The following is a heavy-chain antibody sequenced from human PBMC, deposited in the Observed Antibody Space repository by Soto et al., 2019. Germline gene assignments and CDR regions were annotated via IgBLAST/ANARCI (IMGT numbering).Heavy chain of an antibody. CDR2: MYSSGNT. CDR1: AGSISRSNYY. D-gene: IGHD3-22*01. Sequence: QLQLQESGPGLVKPSETLSLTCTVSAGSISRSNYYWVWIRQPPGKGLEWIGSMYSSGNTYYNPSLTRQATIFVDTSKNQFSLKLTSVTAADTAVYYCARKPYDSSGYYYGAWGQGTLVTVSS. CDR3: ARKPYDSSGYYYGA. V-gene: IGHV4-39*01. J-gene: IGHJ5*02.